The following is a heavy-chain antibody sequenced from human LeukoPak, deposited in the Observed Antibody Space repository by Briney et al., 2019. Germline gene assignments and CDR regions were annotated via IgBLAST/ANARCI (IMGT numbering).Heavy chain of an antibody. V-gene: IGHV3-23*01. D-gene: IGHD2-21*02. CDR2: ISGSGGST. J-gene: IGHJ4*02. Sequence: GGSLRLSCAASGFTFSSYAMHWVRQAPGKGLEWVSAISGSGGSTYYADSVKGRFTISRDNSKNTLYLQMNSLRAEDTAVYYCAKAGNGDCYSEWGQGTLVTVSS. CDR3: AKAGNGDCYSE. CDR1: GFTFSSYA.